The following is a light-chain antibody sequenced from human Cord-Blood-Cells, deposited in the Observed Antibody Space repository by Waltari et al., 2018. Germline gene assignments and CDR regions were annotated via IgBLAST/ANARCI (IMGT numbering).Light chain of an antibody. CDR3: QQSYSTPRT. Sequence: DIQMTQSPSSLSASVGDRVTITCRASQSMSSYLNWYQQKPGKAPKLLIYAASSLQSGVPSRFSGSGSGTDFTHTISSLQPEDFATYYCQQSYSTPRTFGQGTKVEIK. J-gene: IGKJ1*01. CDR1: QSMSSY. CDR2: AAS. V-gene: IGKV1-39*01.